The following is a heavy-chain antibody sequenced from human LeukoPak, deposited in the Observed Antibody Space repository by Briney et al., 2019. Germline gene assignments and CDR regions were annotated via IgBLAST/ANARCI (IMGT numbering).Heavy chain of an antibody. J-gene: IGHJ4*02. V-gene: IGHV1-18*01. CDR2: ISAYNGNT. D-gene: IGHD1-1*01. CDR1: GYTFTSYG. Sequence: ASVKVSCKASGYTFTSYGISWVRQAPGQGLEWMGWISAYNGNTNYAQKLQGRVTMTTDTSTSTAYMELRSLRSDDTAVYYCARDRGLEPTTGGGYCGQGTLVTVSS. CDR3: ARDRGLEPTTGGGY.